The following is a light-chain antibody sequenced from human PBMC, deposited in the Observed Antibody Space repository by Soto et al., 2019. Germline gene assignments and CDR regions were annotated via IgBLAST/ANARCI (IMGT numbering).Light chain of an antibody. CDR1: QSISSW. J-gene: IGKJ1*01. CDR3: QQYNIYWT. CDR2: KAS. V-gene: IGKV1-5*03. Sequence: DIQMTQSPSTLSASVGDRVTITCRASQSISSWLAWYQQKPGKAPKLLIYKASSLESGVPSRFSGSGSGTEFTLTISSLQPADFATYYCQQYNIYWTFGQGTKVDI.